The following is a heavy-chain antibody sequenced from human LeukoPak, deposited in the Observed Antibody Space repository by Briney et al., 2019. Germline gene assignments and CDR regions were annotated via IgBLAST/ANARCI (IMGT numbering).Heavy chain of an antibody. D-gene: IGHD2-2*01. CDR2: IYYSGST. CDR1: GGSISSGGYY. CDR3: ARDKMVVPAAIDSRNSGPNWFDP. V-gene: IGHV4-61*08. Sequence: PSETLSLTCTVSGGSISSGGYYWSWIRQHPGKGLEWIGYIYYSGSTNYNPSLKSRVTMSVDTSKNQFSLKLSSVTAADTAVYYCARDKMVVPAAIDSRNSGPNWFDPWGQGTLVTVSS. J-gene: IGHJ5*02.